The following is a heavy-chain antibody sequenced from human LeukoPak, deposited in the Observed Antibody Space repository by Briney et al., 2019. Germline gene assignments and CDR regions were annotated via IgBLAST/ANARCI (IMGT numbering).Heavy chain of an antibody. V-gene: IGHV4-59*12. CDR1: GGSISSYY. D-gene: IGHD3-3*01. Sequence: SETLSLTCTVSGGSISSYYWSWIRQPPGKGLEWIGYIYYSGSTNYNPSLKSRVTISVDRSKNQFSLKLSSVTAADTAVYYCARGRFLEWLFPARAFDIWGQGTMVTVSS. J-gene: IGHJ3*02. CDR2: IYYSGST. CDR3: ARGRFLEWLFPARAFDI.